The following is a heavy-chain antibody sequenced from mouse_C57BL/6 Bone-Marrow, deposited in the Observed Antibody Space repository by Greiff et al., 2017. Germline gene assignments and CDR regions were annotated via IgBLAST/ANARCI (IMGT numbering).Heavy chain of an antibody. Sequence: VQLQQSGAELVKPGASVKISCKASGYAFSSYWMNWVKQRPGQGLEWIGQISPGAGDTNYNGQFKGQATLTADKSSSTAYMQLRSLTSEDSAVYCCGRKERGYFDYWGQGTTLTGSS. V-gene: IGHV1-80*01. J-gene: IGHJ2*01. CDR1: GYAFSSYW. CDR2: ISPGAGDT. CDR3: GRKERGYFDY.